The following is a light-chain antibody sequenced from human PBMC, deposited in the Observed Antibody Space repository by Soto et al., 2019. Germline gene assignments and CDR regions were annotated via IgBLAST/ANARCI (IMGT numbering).Light chain of an antibody. V-gene: IGKV3-20*01. CDR3: QQYSLAPGT. CDR2: GAT. Sequence: EIVLTQSPGTLSVSPGERATLSCRASQSISSDSLYWYQQKPGQAPRLLIYGATISAPGIPKRFSGSGSGTAFTLTISRLESEDFGVYHCQQYSLAPGTFGEGTKVEIK. CDR1: QSISSDS. J-gene: IGKJ4*02.